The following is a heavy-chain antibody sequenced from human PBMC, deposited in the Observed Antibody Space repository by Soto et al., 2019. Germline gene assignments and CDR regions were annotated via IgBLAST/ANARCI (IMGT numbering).Heavy chain of an antibody. D-gene: IGHD4-4*01. CDR2: IVVGSGNT. J-gene: IGHJ5*02. V-gene: IGHV1-58*01. CDR3: ARSDDSTSYPLDL. CDR1: GFTFTSSA. Sequence: SVKVSCKXSGFTFTSSAVQWVRQARGQRLEWIGWIVVGSGNTNYAQKFQERVTITRDMSTSTAYMEVTSLRHGDTAVYFCARSDDSTSYPLDLWGPGTLVTVSS.